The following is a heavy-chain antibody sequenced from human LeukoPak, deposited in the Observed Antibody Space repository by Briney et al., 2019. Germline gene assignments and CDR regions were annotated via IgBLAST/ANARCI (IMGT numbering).Heavy chain of an antibody. CDR3: ARDLNYYDSSGYYYYHYYMDV. CDR1: GFTFSSYG. J-gene: IGHJ6*03. CDR2: IRYDGSNK. D-gene: IGHD3-22*01. V-gene: IGHV3-30*02. Sequence: PGGSLRLSCAASGFTFSSYGMHWVRQAPGKGLEWVAFIRYDGSNKYYADSVKGRFTISRDNSKNTLYLQMNSLRAEDTAVYYCARDLNYYDSSGYYYYHYYMDVWGKGTTVTISS.